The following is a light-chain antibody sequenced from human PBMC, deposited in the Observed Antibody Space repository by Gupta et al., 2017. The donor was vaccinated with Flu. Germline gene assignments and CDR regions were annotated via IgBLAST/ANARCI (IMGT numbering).Light chain of an antibody. CDR3: QVWDSTDESLV. J-gene: IGLJ1*01. V-gene: IGLV3-21*02. CDR2: DDN. Sequence: SYVLTQPPSVSVAPGQTARITCGRNDIGTKSVHWYRQRPGQAPVLVLYDDNERPSGIFERFSGSNSGNTATLTISRVEAGDEADFYCQVWDSTDESLVFGTGTKVTVL. CDR1: DIGTKS.